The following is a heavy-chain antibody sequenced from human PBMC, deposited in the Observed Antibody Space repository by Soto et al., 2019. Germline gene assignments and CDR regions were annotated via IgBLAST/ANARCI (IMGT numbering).Heavy chain of an antibody. CDR2: ISYDGSNK. V-gene: IGHV3-30*18. CDR3: AKGAVAGTYWYFDL. J-gene: IGHJ2*01. CDR1: GFTFSSYA. D-gene: IGHD6-19*01. Sequence: QVQLVESGGGVVQPGRSLRLSCAASGFTFSSYAMHWVRQAPDKGLEWVAVISYDGSNKYYADSVQGRFTISRDNSKNTVYLQMSSLRAEDTAVYYCAKGAVAGTYWYFDLWGRGTLVTVSS.